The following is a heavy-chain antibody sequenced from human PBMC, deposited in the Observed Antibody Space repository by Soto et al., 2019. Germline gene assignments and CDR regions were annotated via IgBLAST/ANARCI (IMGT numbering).Heavy chain of an antibody. CDR3: ARDKITGLFDY. Sequence: PSETLSLTCAVYGGSFSGYSWTWIRQPPGTGLEWTGEINHSGSTNYNPSLKSRVTISVDTSKNQFSLKLTSVTAADTALYHCARDKITGLFDYWGQGTLVTVSS. CDR1: GGSFSGYS. D-gene: IGHD2-8*02. V-gene: IGHV4-34*01. J-gene: IGHJ4*02. CDR2: INHSGST.